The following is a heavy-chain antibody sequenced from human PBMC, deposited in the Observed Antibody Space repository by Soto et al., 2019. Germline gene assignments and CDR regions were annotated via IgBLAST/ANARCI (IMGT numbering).Heavy chain of an antibody. CDR3: ASVKYSGYDVETYFDY. CDR1: GGSISSGGYY. J-gene: IGHJ4*02. Sequence: SETLSLTCTVSGGSISSGGYYWSWIRQHPGKGLEWIGYIYYSGSTYYNSSLKSRVIITVDTSKNQFSLKLSSVTAADTAVYYCASVKYSGYDVETYFDYWGQGTLVTVSS. CDR2: IYYSGST. D-gene: IGHD5-12*01. V-gene: IGHV4-31*03.